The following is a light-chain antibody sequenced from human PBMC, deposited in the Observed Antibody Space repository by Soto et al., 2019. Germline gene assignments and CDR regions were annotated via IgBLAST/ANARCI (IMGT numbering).Light chain of an antibody. V-gene: IGKV3-20*01. J-gene: IGKJ3*01. Sequence: EIVLTQSPGTLSLSPGEGATLSCRASQSVYVNLAWYQQKPGQSPRLLIYGASTRATDIPARFSGSGSDTDFALTISRLEPEDFAVYYCQQYSGSPFSSGPGTKV. CDR1: QSVYVN. CDR2: GAS. CDR3: QQYSGSPFS.